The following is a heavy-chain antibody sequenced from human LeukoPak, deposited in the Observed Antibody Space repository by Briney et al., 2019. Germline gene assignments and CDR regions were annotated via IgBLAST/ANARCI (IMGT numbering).Heavy chain of an antibody. D-gene: IGHD4-11*01. CDR1: GSTFYHYG. CDR3: AKDAQRGFDYSNSLDY. Sequence: GGSLRLSCAASGSTFYHYGMHWVRQAPGKGLEWVAVIWHDGSGKYYADSVKGRFTISRDNSKNTVYLHMDSLRAEDTAIYYCAKDAQRGFDYSNSLDYWGQGTMVTVSS. CDR2: IWHDGSGK. V-gene: IGHV3-33*06. J-gene: IGHJ4*02.